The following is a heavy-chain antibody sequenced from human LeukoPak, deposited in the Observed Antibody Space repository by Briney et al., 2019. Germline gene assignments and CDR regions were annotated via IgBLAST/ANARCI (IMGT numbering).Heavy chain of an antibody. Sequence: ASVKVSCKASGYTFTSYYMHWVRQAPGQGLEWMGWISAYNGNTNYAQKLQGRVTMTTDTSTSTAYMELRSLRSDDTAVYYCARDISGYSGYAGGNWFDPWGQGTLVTVSS. CDR1: GYTFTSYY. D-gene: IGHD5-12*01. CDR2: ISAYNGNT. V-gene: IGHV1-18*04. J-gene: IGHJ5*02. CDR3: ARDISGYSGYAGGNWFDP.